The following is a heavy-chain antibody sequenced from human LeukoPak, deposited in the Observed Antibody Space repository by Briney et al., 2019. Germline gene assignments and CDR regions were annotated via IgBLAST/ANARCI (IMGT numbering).Heavy chain of an antibody. Sequence: PSETLSLTCTVSGDSVSSSYWSWIRLPPGKGLERIGYVFHSGIVHYNLPFKSRVSMSVDTSKNQLSLNLSSVTAADTAVYYCARARRITMVRGPLGWFDPWGQGTLVTVSS. CDR1: GDSVSSSY. CDR3: ARARRITMVRGPLGWFDP. V-gene: IGHV4-59*02. CDR2: VFHSGIV. J-gene: IGHJ5*02. D-gene: IGHD3-10*01.